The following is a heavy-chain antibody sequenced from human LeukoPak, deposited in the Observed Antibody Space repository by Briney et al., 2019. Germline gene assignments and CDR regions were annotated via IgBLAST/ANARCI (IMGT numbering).Heavy chain of an antibody. V-gene: IGHV3-23*01. CDR3: AKSMATIRAIDY. CDR1: GFTFSSYG. J-gene: IGHJ4*02. Sequence: GGSLRLSCAASGFTFSSYGMSWVRQAPGKGLEWVSAISGSGGSTYYADSVKGRFTISRDNPKNTLYLQMNSLRAEDTAVYYCAKSMATIRAIDYWGQGTLVTVSS. CDR2: ISGSGGST. D-gene: IGHD5-12*01.